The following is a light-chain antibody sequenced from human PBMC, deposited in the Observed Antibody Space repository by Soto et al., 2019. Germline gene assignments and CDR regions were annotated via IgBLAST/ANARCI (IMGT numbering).Light chain of an antibody. Sequence: DIVLTQSPGTLSLTPGERATLSCRASQSVSSNHLAWYQQKPGQAPRLLIYGASSRATGIPDRFSGSGSGTDFTLSISSLEPEDFAVYYCQQRSNWPTFGQGSKVDI. CDR2: GAS. V-gene: IGKV3D-20*02. CDR3: QQRSNWPT. J-gene: IGKJ1*01. CDR1: QSVSSNH.